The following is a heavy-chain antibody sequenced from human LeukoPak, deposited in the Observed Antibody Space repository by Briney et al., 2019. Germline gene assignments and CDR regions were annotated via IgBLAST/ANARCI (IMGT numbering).Heavy chain of an antibody. CDR3: ARVRSYGGYYGSGTFDY. Sequence: IPSETLSLTCTVSGGLISNYYCRWIRQPAGKGLEWIGRISTSGSTNLNPSLKSRVTMSLDTSKKQFSLKLSSVTAADTAVYYCARVRSYGGYYGSGTFDYWGQGTLVTVSS. CDR1: GGLISNYY. J-gene: IGHJ4*02. V-gene: IGHV4-4*07. CDR2: ISTSGST. D-gene: IGHD3-10*01.